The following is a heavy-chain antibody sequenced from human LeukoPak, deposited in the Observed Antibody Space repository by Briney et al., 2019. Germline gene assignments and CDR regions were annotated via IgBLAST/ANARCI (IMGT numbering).Heavy chain of an antibody. CDR2: IYTRGST. J-gene: IGHJ4*02. D-gene: IGHD6-19*01. Sequence: SETLPLTCTVSGGSISSYYWSWIRQPPGKGLEWIGYIYTRGSTNYSPSLKSRVTISSDTSKNQFSLKLISVTAADTAVYYCARQPVPGTYYFDYWGQGTLVTVSS. CDR3: ARQPVPGTYYFDY. V-gene: IGHV4-4*09. CDR1: GGSISSYY.